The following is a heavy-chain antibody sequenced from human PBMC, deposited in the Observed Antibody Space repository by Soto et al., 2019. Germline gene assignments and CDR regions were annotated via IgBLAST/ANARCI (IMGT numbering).Heavy chain of an antibody. CDR2: ISSSSSTI. CDR3: ARALGSSRESSMAV. J-gene: IGHJ6*02. D-gene: IGHD6-13*01. CDR1: GFTFSGYS. Sequence: GGSLRLSCTGSGFTFSGYSMNWVRQAPGKGLEGGSYISSSSSTIYYADSVKGRFTISRDNAKNALYLQKNSLRDEDTAVYYCARALGSSRESSMAVWGQGSTVTVSS. V-gene: IGHV3-48*02.